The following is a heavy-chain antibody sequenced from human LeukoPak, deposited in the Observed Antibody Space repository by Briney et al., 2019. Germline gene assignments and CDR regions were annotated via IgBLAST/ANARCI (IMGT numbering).Heavy chain of an antibody. V-gene: IGHV3-53*01. D-gene: IGHD1-26*01. Sequence: PVGSLRLSCAASGFTVSSNYMSWVRQAPGKGLEWVSVIYSGGSTYYADSVKGRFTISRDNSKNTLYLQMNSLRAEDTAVYYCARGRESSWELLGYWGQGTLVTVSS. CDR2: IYSGGST. J-gene: IGHJ4*02. CDR3: ARGRESSWELLGY. CDR1: GFTVSSNY.